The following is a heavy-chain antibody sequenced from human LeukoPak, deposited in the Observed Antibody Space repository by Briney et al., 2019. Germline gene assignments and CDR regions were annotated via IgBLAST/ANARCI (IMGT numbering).Heavy chain of an antibody. V-gene: IGHV3-30*18. CDR3: AKEGYDSSGYMDV. J-gene: IGHJ6*03. D-gene: IGHD3-22*01. CDR2: ISYDGSNK. CDR1: GFTFSSYG. Sequence: HPGGSLRLSCAASGFTFSSYGMHWVRQAPGKGLEWVAVISYDGSNKYYADSVKGRFTISRDNSKNTLYLQMNSLRAEDTAVYYCAKEGYDSSGYMDVWGKGTTVTVSS.